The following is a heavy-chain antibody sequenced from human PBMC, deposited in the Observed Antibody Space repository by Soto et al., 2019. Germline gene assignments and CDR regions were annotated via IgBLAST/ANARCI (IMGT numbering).Heavy chain of an antibody. Sequence: EVQLVESGGGLVQPGGSLRLSCAASGFTFSSYWMHLVRQAPGKGLVWVSRITSDGSSPSYADSVKGRFTISRDNAKNTLYLQMNSLRAEDTAVYYCVRTSLVVAAATRADYWGQGTLVTVSS. CDR2: ITSDGSSP. J-gene: IGHJ4*02. D-gene: IGHD2-15*01. V-gene: IGHV3-74*01. CDR3: VRTSLVVAAATRADY. CDR1: GFTFSSYW.